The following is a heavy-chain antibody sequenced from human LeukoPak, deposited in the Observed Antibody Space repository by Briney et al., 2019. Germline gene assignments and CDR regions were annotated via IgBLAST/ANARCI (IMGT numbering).Heavy chain of an antibody. J-gene: IGHJ4*02. V-gene: IGHV3-21*01. CDR2: ISSSSSYI. CDR1: GFAFSSYS. D-gene: IGHD6-13*01. Sequence: GGSLRLSCAASGFAFSSYSMNWVRQAPGKGLEWVSSISSSSSYIYYADSVKGRFTISRDNAKNSLYLQMNSLRAEDTAVYYCARSFLSIAAAATDYWGQGTLVTVSS. CDR3: ARSFLSIAAAATDY.